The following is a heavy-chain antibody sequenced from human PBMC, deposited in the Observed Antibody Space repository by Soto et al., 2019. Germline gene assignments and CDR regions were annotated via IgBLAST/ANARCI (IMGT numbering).Heavy chain of an antibody. V-gene: IGHV3-30*18. D-gene: IGHD1-1*01. CDR1: GFIFANYG. J-gene: IGHJ6*02. Sequence: GGSLRLSCAASGFIFANYGMHRVRQAPGKGLEWVALITYEGSNKYYADAVKGRFTISRDNAKNMVSLQMDSLRAGDTAVYYCAKARGANNWANYYGLDVWGQGTTVTVSS. CDR3: AKARGANNWANYYGLDV. CDR2: ITYEGSNK.